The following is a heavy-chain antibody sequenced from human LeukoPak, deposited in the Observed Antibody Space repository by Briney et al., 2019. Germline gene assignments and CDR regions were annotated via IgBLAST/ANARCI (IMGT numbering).Heavy chain of an antibody. CDR3: AAHSGPANYYHYYYMDV. V-gene: IGHV1-58*02. D-gene: IGHD2-8*02. Sequence: SVKVSCKASGFTFSRSARQWVRQARGQRLEWIGWIVVGSGNTNYAQNFHERVTITRDMSTSTVYMELSSLRSEDTAVYYCAAHSGPANYYHYYYMDVWGKGTTVTISS. CDR1: GFTFSRSA. J-gene: IGHJ6*03. CDR2: IVVGSGNT.